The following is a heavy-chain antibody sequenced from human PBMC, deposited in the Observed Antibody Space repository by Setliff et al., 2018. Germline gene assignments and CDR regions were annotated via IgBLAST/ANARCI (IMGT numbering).Heavy chain of an antibody. D-gene: IGHD6-25*01. V-gene: IGHV3-15*01. Sequence: GGSLRLSCAASGFTFSAHYMDWLRQAPGKGLEWDGRIRNKDDGGTTDYAAPVKGRFTISKDDSKNTLYLQMNSLNTEDTTLYYCAADWRQGTWDGYDFWGQGTMVTASS. CDR1: GFTFSAHY. CDR3: AADWRQGTWDGYDF. CDR2: IRNKDDGGTT. J-gene: IGHJ3*01.